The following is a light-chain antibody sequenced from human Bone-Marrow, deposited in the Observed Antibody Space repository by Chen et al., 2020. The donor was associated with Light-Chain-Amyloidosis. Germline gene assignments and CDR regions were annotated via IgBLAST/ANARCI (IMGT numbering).Light chain of an antibody. J-gene: IGLJ1*01. V-gene: IGLV2-8*01. CDR1: SSDIGNYDS. CDR2: EVS. CDR3: SSYAGSNILYV. Sequence: QSALTQPPSASGSPGQSVTISCTGTSSDIGNYDSVSWYQQHPGKAPKLIISEVSRRPAGVPARFSGSKSGNTASLTVSRLQAEDEAEYYCSSYAGSNILYVFGSGTKVTV.